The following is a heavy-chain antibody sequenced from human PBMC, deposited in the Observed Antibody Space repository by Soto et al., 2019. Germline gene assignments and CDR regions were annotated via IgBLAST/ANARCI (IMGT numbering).Heavy chain of an antibody. D-gene: IGHD6-6*01. CDR2: ISSSSSTM. J-gene: IGHJ4*02. V-gene: IGHV3-48*02. CDR1: GFTFSSYS. Sequence: LXLSCAASGFTFSSYSMNWVRQAPGKGLEWVSYISSSSSTMYYADSVKGRFTISRDNAKNSLYLQMNSLRDEDTAVYYCARDKSGYSSSSSFDYWGQGPLGTASS. CDR3: ARDKSGYSSSSSFDY.